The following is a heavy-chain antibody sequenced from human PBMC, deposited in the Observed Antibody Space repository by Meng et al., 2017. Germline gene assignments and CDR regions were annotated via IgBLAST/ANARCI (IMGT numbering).Heavy chain of an antibody. D-gene: IGHD6-13*01. CDR2: INPSGGST. CDR3: ARDWKGIAAANQKTNYYYYGMDV. CDR1: GYTFTGYY. V-gene: IGHV1-46*01. Sequence: ASVKVSCKASGYTFTGYYMHWVRQAPGQGLEWMGIINPSGGSTSYAQKFQGRVTMTRDTSTSTVYMELSSLRSEDTAVYYCARDWKGIAAANQKTNYYYYGMDVWGQGTTVTVSS. J-gene: IGHJ6*02.